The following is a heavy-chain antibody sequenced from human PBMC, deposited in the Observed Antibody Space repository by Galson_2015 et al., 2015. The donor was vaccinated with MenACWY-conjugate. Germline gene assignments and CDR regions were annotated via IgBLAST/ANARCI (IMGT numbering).Heavy chain of an antibody. J-gene: IGHJ4*02. CDR1: GAPITSSDYF. D-gene: IGHD2-15*01. V-gene: IGHV4-39*07. CDR3: ARESSYCAGGTCGYF. CDR2: VFYNGTT. Sequence: SETLSLTCTVSGAPITSSDYFGSWIRQSPGKGLEWIGTVFYNGTTYYNPSLKSRVTISVDTSKHQISLNLHSATSADTAVYYCARESSYCAGGTCGYFWGQGALVTVSS.